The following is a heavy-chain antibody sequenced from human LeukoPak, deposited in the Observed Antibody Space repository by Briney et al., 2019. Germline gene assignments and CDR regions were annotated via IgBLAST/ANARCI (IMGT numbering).Heavy chain of an antibody. J-gene: IGHJ6*02. CDR3: ARGSGSDYYYYGMDV. D-gene: IGHD3-10*01. V-gene: IGHV4-34*01. Sequence: SETLSLTCAVYGGSFSGYYWSWIRQPPGKGLEWIGSIYYSGSTNYNPSLKSRVTISVDTSKNQFSLKLSSVTAADTAVYYCARGSGSDYYYYGMDVWGQGTTVTVSS. CDR2: IYYSGST. CDR1: GGSFSGYY.